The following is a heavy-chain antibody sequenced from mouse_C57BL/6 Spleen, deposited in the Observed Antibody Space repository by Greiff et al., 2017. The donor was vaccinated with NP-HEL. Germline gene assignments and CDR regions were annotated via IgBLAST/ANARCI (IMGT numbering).Heavy chain of an antibody. V-gene: IGHV14-4*01. Sequence: EVQLQQSGAELVRPGASVKLSCTASGFNIKDDYMHWVKQRPEQGLEWIGWIDPENGDTEYASKFQGKATITADTASNTAYLQLSSLTSEDTAVYYVTFHYDYDGGFAYWGQGTLVTVSA. J-gene: IGHJ3*01. CDR3: TFHYDYDGGFAY. CDR1: GFNIKDDY. CDR2: IDPENGDT. D-gene: IGHD2-4*01.